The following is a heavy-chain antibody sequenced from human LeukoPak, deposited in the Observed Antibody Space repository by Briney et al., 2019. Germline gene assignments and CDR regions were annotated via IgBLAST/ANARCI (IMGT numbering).Heavy chain of an antibody. J-gene: IGHJ4*02. CDR1: GFTFRSYW. CDR3: ARGGSSSWWGFDY. D-gene: IGHD6-13*01. V-gene: IGHV3-74*01. Sequence: PGGSLRLSCAASGFTFRSYWMHWVRQAPGKGLVWVSRINSDGSSTSYADSVKGRFTISRDNAKNTLYLQMSSLRAEDTAVYYCARGGSSSWWGFDYWGQGTLVTVSS. CDR2: INSDGSST.